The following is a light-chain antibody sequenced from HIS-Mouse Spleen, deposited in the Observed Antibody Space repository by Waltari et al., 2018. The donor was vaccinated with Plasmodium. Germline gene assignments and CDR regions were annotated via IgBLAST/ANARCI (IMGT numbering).Light chain of an antibody. CDR3: CSYAGSSTFVV. V-gene: IGLV2-23*03. CDR2: EGS. CDR1: SSDVGSYNL. J-gene: IGLJ2*01. Sequence: QSALTQPASVSGSPGQSITISCTGTSSDVGSYNLVSWYQQPPGKAPRLMICEGSKRPPGVSNRFAGDKSGNTASLTISGLQAEDEADYYCCSYAGSSTFVVFGGGTKLTVL.